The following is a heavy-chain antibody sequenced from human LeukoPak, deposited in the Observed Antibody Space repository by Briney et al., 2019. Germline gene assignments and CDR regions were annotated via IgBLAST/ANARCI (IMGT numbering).Heavy chain of an antibody. D-gene: IGHD3-10*01. CDR3: ARDVGDYYGSGSYGDY. CDR2: ISAYNGNT. V-gene: IGHV1-18*01. Sequence: ASVKVSCKASGGTFSSYAISWVRQAPGQGLEWMGWISAYNGNTNYAQKLQGRVTMTTDTSTSTAYMELRSLRSDDTAVYYCARDVGDYYGSGSYGDYWGQGTLVTVSS. J-gene: IGHJ4*02. CDR1: GGTFSSYA.